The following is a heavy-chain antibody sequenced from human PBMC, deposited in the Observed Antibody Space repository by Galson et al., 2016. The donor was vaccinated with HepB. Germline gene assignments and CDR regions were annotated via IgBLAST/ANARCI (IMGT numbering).Heavy chain of an antibody. J-gene: IGHJ6*04. CDR1: GFTFSIHD. Sequence: SLRLSCAASGFTFSIHDMHWVRQVTGKGLEWVSAIETAGDTYYPDSVKGRFTISRENAKNSLYLQMNDLRAGDTAVYYCARGKSLLTMPWNNGLDVWGKGTAVTVSS. CDR2: IETAGDT. V-gene: IGHV3-13*01. D-gene: IGHD1/OR15-1a*01. CDR3: ARGKSLLTMPWNNGLDV.